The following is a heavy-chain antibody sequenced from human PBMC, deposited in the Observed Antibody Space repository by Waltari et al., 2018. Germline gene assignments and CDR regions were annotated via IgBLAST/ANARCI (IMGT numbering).Heavy chain of an antibody. J-gene: IGHJ6*02. D-gene: IGHD6-19*01. CDR1: GGTFSSYA. V-gene: IGHV1-69*12. CDR3: ARCIAVAAGPGEYYYYYGMDV. CDR2: IIPIFGTA. Sequence: QVQLVQSGAEVKKPGSSVKVSCKASGGTFSSYAISWVRQAPGQGLEWMGGIIPIFGTANYAQKFQGRVTITADESTSTAYMELSSLRSEDTAVYYCARCIAVAAGPGEYYYYYGMDVWGQGTTVTVSS.